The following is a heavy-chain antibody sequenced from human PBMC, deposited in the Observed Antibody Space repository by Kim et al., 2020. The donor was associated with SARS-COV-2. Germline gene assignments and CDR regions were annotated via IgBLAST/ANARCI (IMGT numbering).Heavy chain of an antibody. V-gene: IGHV1-24*01. Sequence: ASVKVSCKVSGYTLTELSMHWVRQAAGKGLEWMGVFDPEDGETIYAQKFQGRVTMTEDTSTDTAYMELSSLRSEDTAVYYCATLWFGELTRVSIFDYWGQGTLVTVSS. CDR2: FDPEDGET. CDR1: GYTLTELS. CDR3: ATLWFGELTRVSIFDY. J-gene: IGHJ4*02. D-gene: IGHD3-10*01.